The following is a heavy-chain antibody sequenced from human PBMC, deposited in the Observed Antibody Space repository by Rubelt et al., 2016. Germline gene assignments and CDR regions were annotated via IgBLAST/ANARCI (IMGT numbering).Heavy chain of an antibody. CDR2: INHSGST. J-gene: IGHJ3*02. CDR1: GGSFSDYY. V-gene: IGHV4-34*01. D-gene: IGHD3-10*01. Sequence: QVQLQESGPGLVKPSGTLSLTCAVYGGSFSDYYWSWIRQPPGKGLAWIGEINHSGSTNYNPSLNTVFMCRVTIPVDSSRHQFALRLGSVTAADTAVYYCAGPQRTMVRGLRAFDIWGQGTMVTVSS. CDR3: AGPQRTMVRGLRAFDI.